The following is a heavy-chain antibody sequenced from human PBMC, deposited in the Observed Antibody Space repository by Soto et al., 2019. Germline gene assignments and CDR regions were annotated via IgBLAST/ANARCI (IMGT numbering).Heavy chain of an antibody. CDR1: GFTFSSYA. J-gene: IGHJ4*02. V-gene: IGHV3-23*01. D-gene: IGHD2-2*01. CDR3: ANDSVVAASS. CDR2: ISGSGGST. Sequence: EVQLLESGGGLVQPGGSLRLSCAASGFTFSSYAMSWVRQAPGKGLEWVSAISGSGGSTYYADSVKGRFTISRDNSKTTLYLLMNSRRAEDTAVYYCANDSVVAASSWGQGTLVTVSS.